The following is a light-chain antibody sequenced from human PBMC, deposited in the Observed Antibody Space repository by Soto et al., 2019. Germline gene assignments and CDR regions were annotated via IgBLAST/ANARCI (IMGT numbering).Light chain of an antibody. CDR1: QSISDN. Sequence: DIVMTQSPAILSVSLGERATLSCLASQSISDNLAWYQQRSGQAPRLLIYGASTRATGVPARFSGSGSGTEFTRTISSLQSDDFAISYCQQYKSWPPLTFGGGTKVE. CDR2: GAS. V-gene: IGKV3-15*01. CDR3: QQYKSWPPLT. J-gene: IGKJ4*01.